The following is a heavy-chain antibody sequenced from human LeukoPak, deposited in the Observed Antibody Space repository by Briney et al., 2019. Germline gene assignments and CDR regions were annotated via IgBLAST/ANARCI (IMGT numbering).Heavy chain of an antibody. CDR1: GGSISSYY. CDR3: ARDRGYDYVWGSYRYDY. Sequence: SETLSLTCTVSGGSISSYYWSWIRQPPGKGLEWIGYIYYSGSTNYNPSLKSRVTISVDTSKNQFSLKLSSVTAADTAVYYCARDRGYDYVWGSYRYDYWGQGTLVTGSP. J-gene: IGHJ4*02. D-gene: IGHD3-16*02. V-gene: IGHV4-59*01. CDR2: IYYSGST.